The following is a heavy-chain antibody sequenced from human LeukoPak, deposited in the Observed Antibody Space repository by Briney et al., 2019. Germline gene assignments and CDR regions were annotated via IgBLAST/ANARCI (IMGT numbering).Heavy chain of an antibody. CDR2: ISSSSSYI. D-gene: IGHD3-3*01. CDR1: GFTFSSYS. V-gene: IGHV3-21*01. CDR3: ARDGNEFITIFGVVTFPNQNYYYYYGMDV. J-gene: IGHJ6*02. Sequence: GGSLRLSCAASGFTFSSYSMNWVRQAPGKGLEWVSSISSSSSYIYYADSVKGRFTISRDNAKNSLYLQMNSLRAEGTAVYYCARDGNEFITIFGVVTFPNQNYYYYYGMDVWGQGTTVTVSS.